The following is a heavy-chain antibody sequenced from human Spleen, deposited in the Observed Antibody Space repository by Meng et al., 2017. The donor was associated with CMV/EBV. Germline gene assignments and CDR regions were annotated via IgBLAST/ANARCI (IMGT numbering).Heavy chain of an antibody. CDR1: GGSISSSSYY. V-gene: IGHV4-39*07. D-gene: IGHD2-2*01. CDR3: ARGRYCSSTSRYHWYFDL. J-gene: IGHJ2*01. CDR2: IYYSGST. Sequence: GSLRLSCTVSGGSISSSSYYWGWIRQPPGKGLEWIGCIYYSGSTYYNPSLKSRVTISVDTSKNQFSLKLSSVTAADTAMYYCARGRYCSSTSRYHWYFDLWGRGTLVTVSS.